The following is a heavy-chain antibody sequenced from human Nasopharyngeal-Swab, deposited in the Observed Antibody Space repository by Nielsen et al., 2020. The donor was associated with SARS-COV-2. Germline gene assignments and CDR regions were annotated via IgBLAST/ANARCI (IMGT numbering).Heavy chain of an antibody. D-gene: IGHD5-12*01. CDR3: AKGRDSGDDSDDYYHYYGMDV. J-gene: IGHJ6*02. V-gene: IGHV3-23*01. CDR2: ISGSDYST. Sequence: GGSLRLSCAASGFTFNTYAISWVRQAPGKGLEWVSVISGSDYSTKYADSVKGRFTISRDNSKNTVNLQMNSLRAEDTAIYYCAKGRDSGDDSDDYYHYYGMDVWGQGTTVTVSS. CDR1: GFTFNTYA.